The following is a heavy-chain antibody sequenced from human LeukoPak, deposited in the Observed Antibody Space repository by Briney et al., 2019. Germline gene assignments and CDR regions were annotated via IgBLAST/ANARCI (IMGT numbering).Heavy chain of an antibody. CDR2: IKEDGSQK. D-gene: IGHD5-18*01. V-gene: IGHV3-7*01. Sequence: PGGSLRLSCAASGFTFSSHWMSWVRQAPGKGLEWVANIKEDGSQKYYVDSVKGRFTISKDNAKNSLYLQMNSLRAEDTAVYYCARDAAYGYDRFDYWGQGTQVTVSS. CDR3: ARDAAYGYDRFDY. J-gene: IGHJ4*02. CDR1: GFTFSSHW.